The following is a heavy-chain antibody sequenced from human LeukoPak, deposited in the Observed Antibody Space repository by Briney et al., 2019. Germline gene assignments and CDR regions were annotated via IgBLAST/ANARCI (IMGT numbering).Heavy chain of an antibody. Sequence: HPGGSLRLSCAASGFTFSTYSTNWVRQAPGKGLEWVSGINGGSGSTYYANCVKGRSTISRDNSKNTLYLQMSSQRAEDTAVYYCAKVSGYTSGWYVDFDGWGQGSLVTVSS. J-gene: IGHJ4*02. D-gene: IGHD6-19*01. CDR1: GFTFSTYS. V-gene: IGHV3-23*01. CDR3: AKVSGYTSGWYVDFDG. CDR2: INGGSGST.